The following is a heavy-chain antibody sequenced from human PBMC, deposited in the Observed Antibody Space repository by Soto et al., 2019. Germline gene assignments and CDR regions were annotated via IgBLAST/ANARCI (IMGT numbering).Heavy chain of an antibody. CDR1: GYTFTSYY. J-gene: IGHJ4*02. V-gene: IGHV1-46*01. Sequence: ASVKVSCKASGYTFTSYYMHWVRQAPGQGLEWMGILNPSGGSTSYAQKFQGRVTMTRDTSTSTVYMELSSPRSEDTAVYYCARAGMTTVTPTDYWGQGTLVTVSS. D-gene: IGHD4-17*01. CDR3: ARAGMTTVTPTDY. CDR2: LNPSGGST.